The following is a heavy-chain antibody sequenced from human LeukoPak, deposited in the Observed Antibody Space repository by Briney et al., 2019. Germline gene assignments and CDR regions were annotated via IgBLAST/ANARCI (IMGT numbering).Heavy chain of an antibody. D-gene: IGHD2-15*01. V-gene: IGHV3-33*01. J-gene: IGHJ6*02. CDR3: ARWARYCSGGSCYSGLYGMDV. Sequence: GGSLRLSCAASGFTFSSYGMHWVRQAPGKGLEWVAVIWYDGSNKYYADSVKGRFTISRDNSKNTLYLQMTSLRAGDPAVYYCARWARYCSGGSCYSGLYGMDVWGQGTTVTVSS. CDR1: GFTFSSYG. CDR2: IWYDGSNK.